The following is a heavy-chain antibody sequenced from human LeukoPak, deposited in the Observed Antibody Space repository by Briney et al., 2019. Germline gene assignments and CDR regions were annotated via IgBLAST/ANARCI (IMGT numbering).Heavy chain of an antibody. Sequence: ASVKVSCKASGYTFTSYYMHWVRQAPGQGREGRGWINPNSGGTNNEQKSQGRVTMTRDTSISTAYMELSRLRSDDTAVYYCARDGVEWLLPMWAFDIWGQGTMVTVSS. J-gene: IGHJ3*02. CDR2: INPNSGGT. V-gene: IGHV1-2*02. D-gene: IGHD3-3*01. CDR1: GYTFTSYY. CDR3: ARDGVEWLLPMWAFDI.